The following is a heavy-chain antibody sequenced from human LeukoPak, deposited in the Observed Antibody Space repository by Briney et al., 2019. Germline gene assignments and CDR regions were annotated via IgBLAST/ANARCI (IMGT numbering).Heavy chain of an antibody. Sequence: ASVKVSCKASGYTFTSYGISWVRQAPGQGLEWMRWISAYNGNTDYAQSLQGRVTMTIDTSTSTVYMELRSLRSDDTAVYYCARDVGRSYDLDYWGQGTLVTVSS. J-gene: IGHJ4*02. CDR2: ISAYNGNT. D-gene: IGHD3-16*01. CDR1: GYTFTSYG. CDR3: ARDVGRSYDLDY. V-gene: IGHV1-18*01.